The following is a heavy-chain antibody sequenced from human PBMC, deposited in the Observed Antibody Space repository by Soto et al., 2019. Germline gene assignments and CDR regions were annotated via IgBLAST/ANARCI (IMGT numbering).Heavy chain of an antibody. CDR2: INHSGTT. J-gene: IGHJ5*02. CDR1: GGSFSGFY. D-gene: IGHD2-2*01. V-gene: IGHV4-34*01. CDR3: ARHVLPYNWMEP. Sequence: QVQLQHWGAGLLEPSETLSLTCGISGGSFSGFYWSWIRQSPGKGLEWIGEINHSGTTHYNPSLKSRVNIWIATPKAQSSLNVTSGTAADTAIYYCARHVLPYNWMEPWGQGTLVSVSS.